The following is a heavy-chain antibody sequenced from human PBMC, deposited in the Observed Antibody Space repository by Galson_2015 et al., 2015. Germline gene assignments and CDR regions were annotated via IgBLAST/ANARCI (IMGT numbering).Heavy chain of an antibody. J-gene: IGHJ4*02. CDR2: ISGSGGTT. CDR3: AKASSAKQGYFDD. D-gene: IGHD2-2*01. CDR1: GFTFSSYA. V-gene: IGHV3-23*01. Sequence: SLRLSCAASGFTFSSYAMSWVRQAPGKGLEWVSAISGSGGTTYYADTVKGRFTISRDNSKNTLYLQMNSLRAEDTAVYYCAKASSAKQGYFDDWGQGTLVTVSS.